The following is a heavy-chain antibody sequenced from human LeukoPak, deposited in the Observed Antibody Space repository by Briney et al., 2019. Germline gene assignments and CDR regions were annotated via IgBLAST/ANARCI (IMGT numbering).Heavy chain of an antibody. Sequence: GGSLRLSCAASGFSVSYNYMRWVRQAPAGGLEWVSVIYAGGDTYYADSVKGRFTISRDNSKNTVYLQMHSLRADDTAVYYCARISGTLCFDLWGLGTLVTVPS. CDR1: GFSVSYNY. CDR2: IYAGGDT. CDR3: ARISGTLCFDL. V-gene: IGHV3-66*01. D-gene: IGHD1-7*01. J-gene: IGHJ4*02.